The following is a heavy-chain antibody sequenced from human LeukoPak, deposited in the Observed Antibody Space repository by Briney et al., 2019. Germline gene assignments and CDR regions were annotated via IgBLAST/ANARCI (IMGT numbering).Heavy chain of an antibody. CDR1: GFTFSSYG. CDR2: LWYDGSNK. J-gene: IGHJ6*02. Sequence: GGSLRLSCAASGFTFSSYGMHWGRQAPGKGLGWGAVLWYDGSNKYYADSVKGRFTISRDNSKNTLYLQMNSLRAEDTAVYYCAREWRAGYYGSGRYYGMDVWGQGTTVTVSS. D-gene: IGHD3-10*01. CDR3: AREWRAGYYGSGRYYGMDV. V-gene: IGHV3-33*01.